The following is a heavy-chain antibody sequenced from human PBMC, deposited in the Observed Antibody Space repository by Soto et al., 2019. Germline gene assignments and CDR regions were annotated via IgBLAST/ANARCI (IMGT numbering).Heavy chain of an antibody. Sequence: QLQLQESGPGLVKPSETLSLTCTVSGGSISSSSYYWGWIRQPPGKGLEWIGSIYYSGSTYYNPSLKSRVTISVDTSKNQFPLKLSSVTAADTAVYYCARRVAAAGTFWFDPWGQGTLVTVSS. V-gene: IGHV4-39*01. CDR1: GGSISSSSYY. CDR3: ARRVAAAGTFWFDP. CDR2: IYYSGST. J-gene: IGHJ5*02. D-gene: IGHD6-13*01.